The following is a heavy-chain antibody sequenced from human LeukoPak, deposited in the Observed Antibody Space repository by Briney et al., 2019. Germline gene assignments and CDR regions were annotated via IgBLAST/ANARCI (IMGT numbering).Heavy chain of an antibody. Sequence: GGSLRLSCAASGFTFSTFAMIWVRQPPGKGMEWVSSIFPSGGEIHYADSVRGRSTISRDTSKSTLSLQMNSLRAEDTAIYYCATYRQVLLPLESWGQGTLVTVSS. D-gene: IGHD2-8*02. J-gene: IGHJ5*02. CDR3: ATYRQVLLPLES. CDR2: IFPSGGEI. CDR1: GFTFSTFA. V-gene: IGHV3-23*01.